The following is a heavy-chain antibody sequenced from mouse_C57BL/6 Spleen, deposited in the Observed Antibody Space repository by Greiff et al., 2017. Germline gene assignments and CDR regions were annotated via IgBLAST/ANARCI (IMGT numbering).Heavy chain of an antibody. D-gene: IGHD2-12*01. Sequence: VKLVESGGGLLQPGGSMKLPCVAPGFTFRNYWMTWVRQSPEKGLEWVAQFRLKSDNYATHYEESVKGRFTISSDDCRWSVYLQMNYLSAGDTGMYYCTEDYSFDDWGQGTTLTVSS. CDR1: GFTFRNYW. CDR3: TEDYSFDD. CDR2: FRLKSDNYAT. J-gene: IGHJ2*01. V-gene: IGHV6-3*01.